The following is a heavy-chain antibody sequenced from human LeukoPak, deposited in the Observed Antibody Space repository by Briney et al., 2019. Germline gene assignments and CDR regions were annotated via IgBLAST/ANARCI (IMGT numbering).Heavy chain of an antibody. V-gene: IGHV4-59*01. CDR1: GGSISSYY. Sequence: PSETLSLTRTVSGGSISSYYWSWIRQPPGKGLEWIGYIYYSGSTNYNPSLKSRVTISVDTSKNQFSLKLSSVTAADTAVYYCARGREMATVLDYWGQGTLVTVSS. J-gene: IGHJ4*02. CDR3: ARGREMATVLDY. CDR2: IYYSGST. D-gene: IGHD5-24*01.